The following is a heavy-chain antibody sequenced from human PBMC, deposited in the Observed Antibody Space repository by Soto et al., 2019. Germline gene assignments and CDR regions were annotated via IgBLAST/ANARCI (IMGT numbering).Heavy chain of an antibody. Sequence: EVQLVESGGGLVQPGGSLRLSCAASGFTFSNYWMHWVRQVPGKGLLWVSRINSDGISTNYADSVKGRFTISRDNAKNTLSLQVTSLRAEDTAVCYCARGMFPHIAATGDNSFDPWGQGPVVTVSS. CDR2: INSDGIST. D-gene: IGHD2-15*01. CDR3: ARGMFPHIAATGDNSFDP. V-gene: IGHV3-74*01. J-gene: IGHJ5*02. CDR1: GFTFSNYW.